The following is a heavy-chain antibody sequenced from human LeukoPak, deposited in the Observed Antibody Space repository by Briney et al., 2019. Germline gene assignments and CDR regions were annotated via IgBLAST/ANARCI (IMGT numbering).Heavy chain of an antibody. Sequence: GGSLRLSCAASGFTFSSYGMHWVRQAPGKGLEWVSAISGSGGSTYYADSVKGRFTISRDNSKNTLYLQMNSLRAEDTAVYYCAKFKQGLQLIDYWGQGTLVTVSS. CDR3: AKFKQGLQLIDY. CDR1: GFTFSSYG. J-gene: IGHJ4*02. V-gene: IGHV3-23*01. CDR2: ISGSGGST. D-gene: IGHD4-11*01.